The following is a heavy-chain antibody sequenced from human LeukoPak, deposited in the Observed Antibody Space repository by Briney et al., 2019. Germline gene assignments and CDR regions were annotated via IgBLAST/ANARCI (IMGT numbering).Heavy chain of an antibody. D-gene: IGHD5-24*01. J-gene: IGHJ3*02. CDR1: GGSISSSSYS. V-gene: IGHV4-39*07. CDR3: ARGRRDGYNLDAFDI. CDR2: IYTSGST. Sequence: SETLSLTCTVSGGSISSSSYSWGWIRQPPGKGLEWIGRIYTSGSTNCNPSLKSRVTMSVDTSKNQFSLKLSSVTAADTAVYYCARGRRDGYNLDAFDIWGQGTMVTVSS.